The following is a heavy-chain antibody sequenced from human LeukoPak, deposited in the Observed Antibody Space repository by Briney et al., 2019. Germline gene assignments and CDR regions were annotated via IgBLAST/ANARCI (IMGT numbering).Heavy chain of an antibody. Sequence: SETLSLTCAVYGGSFSGYYWSWIRQPPGKGLEWIGSIYYSGSTYYNPSLKSRVSISVDTSKNQFSLKLSSVTAADTAVYYCARQSSFNWVYFDYWGQGTLVTVSS. CDR3: ARQSSFNWVYFDY. D-gene: IGHD7-27*01. J-gene: IGHJ4*02. CDR2: IYYSGST. CDR1: GGSFSGYY. V-gene: IGHV4-34*01.